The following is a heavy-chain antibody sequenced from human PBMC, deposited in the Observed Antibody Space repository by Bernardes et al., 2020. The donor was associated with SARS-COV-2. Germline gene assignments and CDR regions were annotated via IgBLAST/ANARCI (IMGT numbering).Heavy chain of an antibody. V-gene: IGHV3-30*18. Sequence: GGSLRLSCAASGFTFSSYGMNWVRQAPGKGLEWVAAISYDGGNKYYADSVKGRFTISRDNSKNTLYLQMNSLRAEDTAVYYCAKQVGRYCSGGSCFTYFDYWGQGTLVTVSS. CDR2: ISYDGGNK. CDR1: GFTFSSYG. J-gene: IGHJ4*02. D-gene: IGHD2-15*01. CDR3: AKQVGRYCSGGSCFTYFDY.